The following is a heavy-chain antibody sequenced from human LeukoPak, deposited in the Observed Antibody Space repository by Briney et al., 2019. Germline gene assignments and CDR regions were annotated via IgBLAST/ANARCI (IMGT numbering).Heavy chain of an antibody. CDR1: GGSISGFY. CDR2: IYTSGST. V-gene: IGHV4-4*07. Sequence: SETLSLTCTVSGGSISGFYWSWIRQTAGKGLEWIGRIYTSGSTNYNPSLKSRVTISVDTSKNQFSLKLSSVTAADTAVYYCARGANGISTDYWGQGTLVTVSS. D-gene: IGHD1-14*01. J-gene: IGHJ4*02. CDR3: ARGANGISTDY.